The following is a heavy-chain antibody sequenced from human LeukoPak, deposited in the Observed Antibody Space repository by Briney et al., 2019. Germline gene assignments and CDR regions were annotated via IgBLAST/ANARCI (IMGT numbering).Heavy chain of an antibody. CDR2: INHSGST. D-gene: IGHD3-3*01. CDR1: GGSFSGYY. J-gene: IGHJ4*02. V-gene: IGHV4-34*01. Sequence: PSETLSLTCAVYGGSFSGYYWSWIRQPPGKGLEWIGEINHSGSTNYNPSLKSRVTISVDTSKNQFSLKLSSVTAADTAVYYCASPGTYDFWSGYDHFDYWGQGTLVTVSS. CDR3: ASPGTYDFWSGYDHFDY.